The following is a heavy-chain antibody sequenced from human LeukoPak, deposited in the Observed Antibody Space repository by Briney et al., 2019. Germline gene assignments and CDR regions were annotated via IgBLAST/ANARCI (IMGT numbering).Heavy chain of an antibody. CDR1: GGTFSSYA. Sequence: GASVKVSCTASGGTFSSYAISWVRQAPGQGLEWMGGIIPIFGTANYAQKFQGRVTITADESTSTAYMELSSLRSEDTAVYYCARSGIAVAGTLSHTFDYWGQGTLVTVSS. V-gene: IGHV1-69*13. CDR3: ARSGIAVAGTLSHTFDY. CDR2: IIPIFGTA. D-gene: IGHD6-19*01. J-gene: IGHJ4*02.